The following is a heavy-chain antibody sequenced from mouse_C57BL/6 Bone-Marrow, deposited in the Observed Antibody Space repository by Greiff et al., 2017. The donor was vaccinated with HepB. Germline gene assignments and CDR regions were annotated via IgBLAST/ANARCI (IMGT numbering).Heavy chain of an antibody. D-gene: IGHD2-14*01. CDR3: ARRYGAMDD. Sequence: EVKLVESGGGLVQPGGSLKLSCAASGFTFSDYYMYWVRQTPEKRLEWVAYISNGGGSTYYPDTVKGRFTISRDNAKNTLYLQMSRLKSEDTARYYCARRYGAMDDWGQGTTVTVSS. V-gene: IGHV5-12*01. CDR1: GFTFSDYY. CDR2: ISNGGGST. J-gene: IGHJ4*01.